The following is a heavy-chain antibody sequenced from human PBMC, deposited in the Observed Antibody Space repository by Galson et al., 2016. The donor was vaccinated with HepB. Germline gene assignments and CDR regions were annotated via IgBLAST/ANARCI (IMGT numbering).Heavy chain of an antibody. D-gene: IGHD2-15*01. CDR3: AREEKGLVIAGTLRY. CDR1: GFTFSSYN. Sequence: SLRLSCAASGFTFSSYNMHWVRQAPGKGLEWVSSVTDNSDYKYYADSVKGRFTISRDNAKNLLYLQMNSLRAEDTAVYYCAREEKGLVIAGTLRYWGHGTLVTVSS. CDR2: VTDNSDYK. J-gene: IGHJ4*01. V-gene: IGHV3-21*01.